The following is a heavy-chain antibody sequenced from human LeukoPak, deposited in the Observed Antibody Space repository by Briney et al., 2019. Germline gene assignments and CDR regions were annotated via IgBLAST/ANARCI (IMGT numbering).Heavy chain of an antibody. CDR3: AKDPYVWGSYRPPLTHMY. V-gene: IGHV3-30*02. CDR2: IRYDGSNK. Sequence: PGGSLRLSCAASGFTFSSYGMRWVRQAPGKGMEWVAFIRYDGSNKYYADSVKGRFTISRDNSKNTLYLQMNSLRAEDTAVYYCAKDPYVWGSYRPPLTHMYWGQGTLVTVSS. D-gene: IGHD3-16*02. CDR1: GFTFSSYG. J-gene: IGHJ4*02.